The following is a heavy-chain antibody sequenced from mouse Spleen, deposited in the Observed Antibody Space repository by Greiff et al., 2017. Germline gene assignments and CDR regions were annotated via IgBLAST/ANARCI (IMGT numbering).Heavy chain of an antibody. V-gene: IGHV1-39*01. CDR1: GYSFTDYN. CDR3: AREEGDDGYPHYYAMDY. CDR2: INPNYGTT. D-gene: IGHD2-3*01. J-gene: IGHJ4*01. Sequence: VQLKQSGPELVKPGASVKISCKASGYSFTDYNMNWVKQSNGKSLEWIGVINPNYGTTSYNQKFKGKATLTVDQSSSTAYMQLNSLTSEDSAVYYCAREEGDDGYPHYYAMDYWGQGTSVTVSS.